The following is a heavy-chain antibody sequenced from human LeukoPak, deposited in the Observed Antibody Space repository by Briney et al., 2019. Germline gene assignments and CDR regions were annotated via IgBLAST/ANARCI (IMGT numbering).Heavy chain of an antibody. D-gene: IGHD6-6*01. CDR2: LSGSGGST. V-gene: IGHV3-23*01. Sequence: GGSLRLSCAASGFTFSSYAMSWVRQAPGKGLEWVSGLSGSGGSTYYADSVKGRFTISRDNSKNTLYLQMNSLRAEDTAVYYCAKVAAQPNRRYYFDYWGQGTLVTVSS. CDR1: GFTFSSYA. CDR3: AKVAAQPNRRYYFDY. J-gene: IGHJ4*02.